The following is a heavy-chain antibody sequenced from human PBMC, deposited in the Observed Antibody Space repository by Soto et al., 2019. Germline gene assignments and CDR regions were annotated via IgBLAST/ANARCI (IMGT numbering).Heavy chain of an antibody. Sequence: QVQLVESGGGVVQPGRSLRLSCAASGFTFSNYGMHWVRQAPGKGLEWVAVIWNDGDKKFYEDSVNGRFTISRDNSENTLFLQRNSLTADDSAVYYCVRGGKTAGAFVIWGQGTMVTVSS. CDR2: IWNDGDKK. D-gene: IGHD3-16*01. V-gene: IGHV3-33*01. CDR1: GFTFSNYG. CDR3: VRGGKTAGAFVI. J-gene: IGHJ3*02.